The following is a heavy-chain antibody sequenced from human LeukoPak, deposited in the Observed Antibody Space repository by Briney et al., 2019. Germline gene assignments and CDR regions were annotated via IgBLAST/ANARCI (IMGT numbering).Heavy chain of an antibody. V-gene: IGHV3-30*02. CDR1: GFTFSSYG. D-gene: IGHD3-3*01. Sequence: PGGSLRLSCAASGFTFSSYGMHWVRQAPGKGLEWVAFIRYDGSNKYYADSVKGRFTISRDNSKNTLYLQMNSLRAEDTAVYYCAKVNTIFGVVIKFDPWGQGTLVTVSS. CDR3: AKVNTIFGVVIKFDP. CDR2: IRYDGSNK. J-gene: IGHJ5*02.